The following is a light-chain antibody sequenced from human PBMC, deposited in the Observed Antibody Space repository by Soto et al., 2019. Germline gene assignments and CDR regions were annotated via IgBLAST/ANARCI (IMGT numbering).Light chain of an antibody. CDR2: DVS. Sequence: ALTQPASVSGSPGQSIAISCTGTSSDVGGFNYVSWYQQHPGKAPKFMIYDVSSRPSGVSDRFSGSKSGNTASLTISGLQAEDEADYYCASYTTSSTYVFGTGIKVTVL. CDR3: ASYTTSSTYV. V-gene: IGLV2-14*03. CDR1: SSDVGGFNY. J-gene: IGLJ1*01.